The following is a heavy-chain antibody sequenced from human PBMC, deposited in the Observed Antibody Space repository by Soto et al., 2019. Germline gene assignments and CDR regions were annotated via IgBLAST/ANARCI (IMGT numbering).Heavy chain of an antibody. CDR3: ARVEADYDILTGYDYYYYYYGMDV. D-gene: IGHD3-9*01. CDR2: INHSGST. CDR1: GASFSGCY. V-gene: IGHV4-34*01. J-gene: IGHJ6*02. Sequence: PSETLSLTCAVYGASFSGCYWSWIRQPPGKGLEWIGEINHSGSTNYNPSLKSRVTISVDTSKNQFSLKLSSVTAADTAVYYCARVEADYDILTGYDYYYYYYGMDVWGQGTTVT.